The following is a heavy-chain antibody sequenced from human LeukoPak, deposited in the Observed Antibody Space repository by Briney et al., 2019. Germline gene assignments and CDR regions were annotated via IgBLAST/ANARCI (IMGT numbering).Heavy chain of an antibody. CDR3: ARVADYYDSSGYYETFDY. CDR2: ISSSGSTI. Sequence: GGSLRLSCAASGFTFSDYYMSWIRQAPGKGLEWVSYISSSGSTIYYADSVKGRFTISRDNAKNSLYLQMNSLRAEDTAVYYCARVADYYDSSGYYETFDYWGQGTLVTVSS. J-gene: IGHJ4*02. D-gene: IGHD3-22*01. CDR1: GFTFSDYY. V-gene: IGHV3-11*04.